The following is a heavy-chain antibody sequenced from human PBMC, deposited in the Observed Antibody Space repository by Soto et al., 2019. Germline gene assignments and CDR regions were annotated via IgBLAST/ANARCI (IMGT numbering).Heavy chain of an antibody. CDR2: IYYSGST. Sequence: SETLSFTCTVSGGSISSYYWSWIRQPPGKGLEWIGYIYYSGSTNYNPSLKSRVTISVDTSKNQFSLKLSSVTAADTAVYYCARESRKKYYYGMDVWGQGTTVTVSS. V-gene: IGHV4-59*01. CDR1: GGSISSYY. CDR3: ARESRKKYYYGMDV. J-gene: IGHJ6*02.